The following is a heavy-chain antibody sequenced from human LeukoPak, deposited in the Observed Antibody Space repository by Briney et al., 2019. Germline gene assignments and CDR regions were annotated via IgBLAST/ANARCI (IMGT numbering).Heavy chain of an antibody. CDR3: ARVGGDAFHI. CDR1: GFTASAYW. CDR2: INKDGSAK. V-gene: IGHV3-7*05. J-gene: IGHJ3*02. Sequence: GGSLRLSCAASGFTASAYWMTWVRQAPGKGLEWVANINKDGSAKYYVDSVKGRFTISRDNAKNSLYLQMNSLRAEDTAVYYCARVGGDAFHIWGQGTIVTVSS.